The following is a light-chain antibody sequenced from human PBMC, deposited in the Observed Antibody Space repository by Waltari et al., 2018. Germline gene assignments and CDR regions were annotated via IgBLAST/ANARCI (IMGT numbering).Light chain of an antibody. CDR3: QQYVVYPYT. V-gene: IGKV1-8*01. CDR1: QDISGY. CDR2: ASS. Sequence: AIRMTQSPSSLAASTGDRVTITCRAIQDISGYLAWYQQKPGKAPNLLVYASSTSPTGGPSRFIGSGSGTAFTLTIDCLQSEDFATYYCQQYVVYPYTFGQGTKLEIK. J-gene: IGKJ2*01.